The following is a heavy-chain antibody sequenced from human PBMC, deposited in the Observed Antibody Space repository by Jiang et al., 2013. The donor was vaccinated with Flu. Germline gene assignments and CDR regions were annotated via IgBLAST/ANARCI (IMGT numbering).Heavy chain of an antibody. CDR1: GHTFISYG. V-gene: IGHV1-18*04. Sequence: QLVESGDEVKNPGASVKVSCKASGHTFISYGINWVRQAPGQGLEWIGWISAYNSNTNYAQKLQGRVTMTSDTSTRTVYMELRSLRSDDTAVYYCAGPESVPRAGRLPYNYYSMDVWGQGTTVTVSS. D-gene: IGHD3-10*02. CDR2: ISAYNSNT. CDR3: AGPESVPRAGRLPYNYYSMDV. J-gene: IGHJ6*02.